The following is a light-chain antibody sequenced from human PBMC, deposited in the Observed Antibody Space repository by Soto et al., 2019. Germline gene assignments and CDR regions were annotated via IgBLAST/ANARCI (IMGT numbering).Light chain of an antibody. J-gene: IGLJ1*01. Sequence: QSVLTQPPSVSGAPGQRVTISCTGRSSNIGAGYDVHWYQQLPGTAPKLLIYGNSNRPSRVPDRFSGSKSGTSASRAITGLQAEDEADYYCQSYDSSLSAFYVFGTGTKLTVL. V-gene: IGLV1-40*01. CDR2: GNS. CDR1: SSNIGAGYD. CDR3: QSYDSSLSAFYV.